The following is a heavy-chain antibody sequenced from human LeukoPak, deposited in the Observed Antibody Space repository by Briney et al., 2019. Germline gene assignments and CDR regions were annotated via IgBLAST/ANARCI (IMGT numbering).Heavy chain of an antibody. Sequence: SETLSLTCTVSGGSISTYYWSWIRQPAGKGLEWIGRIHTCGNSDYNPSLTSRVTLSVHTSKNQFSLKVRSVTAADTAVYYCAREGSATARPFVSNDYWGQGTLVTVSS. J-gene: IGHJ4*02. D-gene: IGHD6-6*01. V-gene: IGHV4-4*07. CDR1: GGSISTYY. CDR3: AREGSATARPFVSNDY. CDR2: IHTCGNS.